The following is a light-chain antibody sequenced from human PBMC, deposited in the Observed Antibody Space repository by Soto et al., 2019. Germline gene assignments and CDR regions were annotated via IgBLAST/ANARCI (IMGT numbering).Light chain of an antibody. CDR1: QSVSSY. CDR2: DAS. V-gene: IGKV3-11*01. Sequence: EIVLTQSPATLSLSPGERATLSCRASQSVSSYLAWYQQKPGQAPRLLIYDASNRATGIPARFSGSGSGTDFTLTISSLEPXDFAVYYCQQRSNWPPTFGQGTKV. CDR3: QQRSNWPPT. J-gene: IGKJ1*01.